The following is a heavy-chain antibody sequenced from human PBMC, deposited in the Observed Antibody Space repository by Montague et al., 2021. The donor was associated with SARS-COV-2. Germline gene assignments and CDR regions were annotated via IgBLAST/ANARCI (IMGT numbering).Heavy chain of an antibody. D-gene: IGHD2-15*01. CDR1: GDSISNHY. J-gene: IGHJ4*02. V-gene: IGHV4-59*08. Sequence: SETLSLTCSVSGDSISNHYWSWFRQPPGKGLEWIGYISDSGSTNYNPSLTSRATMSVDTSKNQFSLKVNSVTAADTAVYYCARHYSATLPAVYWGQGTLVTVSS. CDR2: ISDSGST. CDR3: ARHYSATLPAVY.